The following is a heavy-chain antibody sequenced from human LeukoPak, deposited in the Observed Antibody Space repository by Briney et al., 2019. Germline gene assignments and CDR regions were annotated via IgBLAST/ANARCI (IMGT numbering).Heavy chain of an antibody. CDR3: VKPRIIGLGWAQFDY. Sequence: GGSLRLSCATSGFTFSRSGMTWVRQPPGKGLEWVASFDGNADDTHYADSVKGRCTISRDNSKDTVYLQMNSLRAEDTAIYYCVKPRIIGLGWAQFDYWGQGSLVTVSS. V-gene: IGHV3-23*01. J-gene: IGHJ4*02. D-gene: IGHD2-15*01. CDR2: FDGNADDT. CDR1: GFTFSRSG.